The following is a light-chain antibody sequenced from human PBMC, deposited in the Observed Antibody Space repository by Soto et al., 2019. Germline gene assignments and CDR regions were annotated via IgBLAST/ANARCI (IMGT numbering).Light chain of an antibody. V-gene: IGLV2-14*03. CDR2: DVT. CDR1: TSDIGAYNY. J-gene: IGLJ1*01. CDR3: CSYSSTSTLRV. Sequence: QLVLAQPASVSGSPGQSITISCTGTTSDIGAYNYVSWYQQHPGKAPNLMIYDVTNRPSGVSDRFSGSKSGNTASLTISGLQTEDEADYFCCSYSSTSTLRVFGTGTKLTVL.